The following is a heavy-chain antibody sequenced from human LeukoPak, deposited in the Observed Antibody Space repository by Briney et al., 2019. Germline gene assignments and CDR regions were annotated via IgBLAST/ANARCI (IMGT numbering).Heavy chain of an antibody. V-gene: IGHV3-74*01. CDR1: GFTFSTYW. CDR2: INTDGSST. Sequence: GGSLRLSCAASGFTFSTYWMHWVRQAPGKGLVWVSRINTDGSSTSYADSVKGRFTISRDNATNTLYLQMNSLRAEDTAVYYCANDRPGVGIDYWGQGALVTVSS. J-gene: IGHJ4*02. D-gene: IGHD3-10*01. CDR3: ANDRPGVGIDY.